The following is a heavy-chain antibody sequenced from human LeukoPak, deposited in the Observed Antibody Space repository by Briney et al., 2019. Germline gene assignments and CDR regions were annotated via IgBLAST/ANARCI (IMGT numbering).Heavy chain of an antibody. V-gene: IGHV3-23*01. CDR2: ISGSGGST. CDR1: GFTFSSYE. CDR3: AKDPGIKRGYSYGYCGAFDY. Sequence: PGGSLRLSCAASGFTFSSYEMNWVRQAPGKGLEWVSAISGSGGSTYYADSVKGRFTISRDNSKNTLYLQMNSLRAEDTAVYYCAKDPGIKRGYSYGYCGAFDYWGQGTLVTVSS. J-gene: IGHJ4*02. D-gene: IGHD5-18*01.